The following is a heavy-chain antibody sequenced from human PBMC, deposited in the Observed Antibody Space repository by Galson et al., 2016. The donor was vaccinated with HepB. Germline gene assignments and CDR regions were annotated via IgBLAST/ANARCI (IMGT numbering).Heavy chain of an antibody. Sequence: SLRLSCAASGFTFSNSGMNWVRQAPGKGLEWVAIISYDGNHKYYADSVKGRITISRDNSKNTLYLQMNILRPGEPAVNYCAREKGGSIMVITWFQPWGQGTLVTLSS. D-gene: IGHD3-10*01. CDR3: AREKGGSIMVITWFQP. CDR1: GFTFSNSG. CDR2: ISYDGNHK. V-gene: IGHV3-30*03. J-gene: IGHJ5*02.